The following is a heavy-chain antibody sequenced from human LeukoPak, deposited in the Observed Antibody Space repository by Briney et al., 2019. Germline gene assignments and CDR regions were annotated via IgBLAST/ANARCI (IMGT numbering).Heavy chain of an antibody. CDR3: ASDNKLGPYNY. CDR1: GYTFTSYG. CDR2: ISAYNGNT. V-gene: IGHV1-18*01. J-gene: IGHJ4*02. D-gene: IGHD2-21*01. Sequence: ASVKVSCKASGYTFTSYGISWVRQAPGQGLEWMGWISAYNGNTNYAQKLQGRVTMTRDTSISTAYMELSRLRSDDTAVYYCASDNKLGPYNYWGQGTLVTVSS.